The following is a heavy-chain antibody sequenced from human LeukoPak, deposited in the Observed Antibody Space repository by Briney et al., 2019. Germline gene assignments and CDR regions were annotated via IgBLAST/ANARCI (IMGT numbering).Heavy chain of an antibody. Sequence: PGRSLRLSCAASGFTFSSYAMHWVRQAPGKGLEWVAVISYDGSNKYYADSVKGRFTIFRDNSKNTLYLQMNSLRAEDTAVYYCARVLASRGLRAYDYWGQGTLVTVSS. J-gene: IGHJ4*02. CDR3: ARVLASRGLRAYDY. D-gene: IGHD2-21*01. CDR1: GFTFSSYA. CDR2: ISYDGSNK. V-gene: IGHV3-30-3*01.